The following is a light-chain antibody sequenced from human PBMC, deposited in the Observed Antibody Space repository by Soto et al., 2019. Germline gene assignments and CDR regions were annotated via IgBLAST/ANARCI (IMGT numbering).Light chain of an antibody. CDR2: EVT. CDR3: NSFTDSSVYV. CDR1: SSDLGAYNY. J-gene: IGLJ1*01. V-gene: IGLV2-14*01. Sequence: QSALTQPASVSGSLGQSITISCAGISSDLGAYNYVSWYQHHPGKAPRLVIYEVTNRPSGVSNRFSGSKSGNTASLTISGLQAEDEADYYCNSFTDSSVYVFGTGTKLNVL.